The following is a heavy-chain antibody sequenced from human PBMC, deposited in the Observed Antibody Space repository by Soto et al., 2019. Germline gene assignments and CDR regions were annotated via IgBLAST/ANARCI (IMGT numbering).Heavy chain of an antibody. CDR3: ARLKAVRGGEVHFAY. CDR2: IHYSGST. CDR1: GGSISSYY. J-gene: IGHJ4*02. V-gene: IGHV4-59*08. Sequence: QVQLQESGPGLVKPSETLSLTCTVSGGSISSYYWSWIRQPPGKGLEWIGYIHYSGSTNYNPSLKRRVTIXXDXSXSQCSLKLSSVTAADTAVYYGARLKAVRGGEVHFAYWGQGTLVTVSS. D-gene: IGHD3-10*01.